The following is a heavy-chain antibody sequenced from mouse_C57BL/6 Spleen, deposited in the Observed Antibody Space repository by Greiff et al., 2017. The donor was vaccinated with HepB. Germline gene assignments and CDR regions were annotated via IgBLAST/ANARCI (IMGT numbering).Heavy chain of an antibody. CDR3: ARGGHYTASFDY. V-gene: IGHV1-69*01. Sequence: QVQLQQPGAELVMPGASVKLSCKASGYTFTSYWMHWVKQRPGQGLEWIGEIDPSDSYTNYNQKCKGKSTLTVDKSSSTASMQLSSLTSEDSAVYYCARGGHYTASFDYWGQGTTLTVSS. D-gene: IGHD1-2*01. CDR2: IDPSDSYT. CDR1: GYTFTSYW. J-gene: IGHJ2*01.